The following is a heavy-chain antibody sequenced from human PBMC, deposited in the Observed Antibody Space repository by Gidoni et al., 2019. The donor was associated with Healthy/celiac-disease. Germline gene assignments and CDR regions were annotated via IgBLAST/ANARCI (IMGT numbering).Heavy chain of an antibody. Sequence: EVQLVESGGGLVQPGGSLRLSCAASGFTFSSYEMNWVRQAPGKGLEWVSYISSSGSTIYYADSVKGRFTISRDNAKNSLYLQMNSLRAEDTAVYYCARDRGSLGEFDYWGQGTLVTVSS. CDR1: GFTFSSYE. J-gene: IGHJ4*02. CDR3: ARDRGSLGEFDY. CDR2: ISSSGSTI. D-gene: IGHD1-26*01. V-gene: IGHV3-48*03.